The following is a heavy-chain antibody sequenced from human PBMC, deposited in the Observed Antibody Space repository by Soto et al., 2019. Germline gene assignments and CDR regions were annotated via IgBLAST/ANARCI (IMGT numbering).Heavy chain of an antibody. Sequence: SETLSLTCTVSGGSISSYYWSWIRQPPGKGLEWIGYIYYSGSTNYNPSLKSRVTISVDTSKNQFSLKLSSVTAADTAVYYCAREGIAAAEDYYYGMDVWGQGTTVTVSS. J-gene: IGHJ6*02. V-gene: IGHV4-59*01. CDR1: GGSISSYY. CDR2: IYYSGST. D-gene: IGHD6-13*01. CDR3: AREGIAAAEDYYYGMDV.